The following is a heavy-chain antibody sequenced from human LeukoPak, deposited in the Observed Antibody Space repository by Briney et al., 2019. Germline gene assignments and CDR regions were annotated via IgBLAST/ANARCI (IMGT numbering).Heavy chain of an antibody. Sequence: ASVKASCKASGYTFTGYYMHWVRQAPGQGLEWMGRINPNSGGTNYAQKFQGRVTMTRDTSISTAYMELSRLRSDDTAVYYCARGYSSGYYQNIDYWGQGTLVTVSS. CDR1: GYTFTGYY. CDR2: INPNSGGT. CDR3: ARGYSSGYYQNIDY. D-gene: IGHD3-22*01. V-gene: IGHV1-2*06. J-gene: IGHJ4*02.